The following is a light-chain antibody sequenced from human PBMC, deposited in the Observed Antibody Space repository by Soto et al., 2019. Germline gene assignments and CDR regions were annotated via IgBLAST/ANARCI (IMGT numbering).Light chain of an antibody. CDR3: SSYTSRSTLDYV. CDR2: EVS. Sequence: QSALTQPASVSGSPGQSITISCTGTSSDVGGYNYVSWYQQHPGKAPKLMIYEVSNRPSGVSNRFSGSKSGNTASLTISGXXXXDEADYYCSSYTSRSTLDYVFGSGTKVTVL. V-gene: IGLV2-14*01. CDR1: SSDVGGYNY. J-gene: IGLJ1*01.